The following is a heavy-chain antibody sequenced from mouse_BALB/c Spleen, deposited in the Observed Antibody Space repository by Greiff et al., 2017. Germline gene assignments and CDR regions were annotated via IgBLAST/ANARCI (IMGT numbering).Heavy chain of an antibody. CDR1: GFSLSTSGMS. J-gene: IGHJ3*01. CDR3: ARIAVGYSFAY. D-gene: IGHD2-14*01. Sequence: QVTLKVSGPGILQPSQTLSLTCSFSGFSLSTSGMSVGWIRQPSGKGLEWLAHIWWNDDKYYNPALKSRLTISKDTSNNQVFLKIASVVTADTATYYCARIAVGYSFAYWGQGTLVTVSA. V-gene: IGHV8-8*01. CDR2: IWWNDDK.